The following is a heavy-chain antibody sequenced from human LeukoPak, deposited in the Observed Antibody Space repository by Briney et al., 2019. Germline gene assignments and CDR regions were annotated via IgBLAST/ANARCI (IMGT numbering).Heavy chain of an antibody. CDR1: GGSFSGYY. CDR3: ARQGSWGSYYYYMDV. V-gene: IGHV4-34*01. Sequence: SETLSLTCAVYGGSFSGYYWSWIRQPPGKGLEWIGEINQSGSTNYNPSLKSRVTISVDTSKNQFSLKLSSVTAADTAVYYCARQGSWGSYYYYMDVWGKGTTVTISS. D-gene: IGHD1-26*01. J-gene: IGHJ6*03. CDR2: INQSGST.